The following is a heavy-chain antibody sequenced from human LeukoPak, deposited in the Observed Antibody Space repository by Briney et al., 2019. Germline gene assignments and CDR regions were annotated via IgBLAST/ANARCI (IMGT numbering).Heavy chain of an antibody. J-gene: IGHJ6*03. CDR3: ARDSRDIVVVPAAMGDPEVYYYYYMDV. CDR1: GGSISSGSYD. Sequence: KASETLSLTCTVSGGSISSGSYDWGWIRQPAGKGLEWIGRIYTSGSTNYNPSLKSRVTISVDTSKNPFSLKLSSVTAAATAVYYCARDSRDIVVVPAAMGDPEVYYYYYMDVWGKGTTVTISS. V-gene: IGHV4-61*02. D-gene: IGHD2-2*01. CDR2: IYTSGST.